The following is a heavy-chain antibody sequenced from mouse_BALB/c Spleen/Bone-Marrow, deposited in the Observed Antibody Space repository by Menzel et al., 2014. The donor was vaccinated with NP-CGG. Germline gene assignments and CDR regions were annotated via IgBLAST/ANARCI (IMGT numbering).Heavy chain of an antibody. CDR2: INPGSGDT. CDR1: GYAFTTYL. V-gene: IGHV1-54*01. D-gene: IGHD4-1*01. Sequence: QVQLQQSGAELVRPGTSVKVSCKASGYAFTTYLIEWVKQRPGQGLEWIGVINPGSGDTHYNEKFKDKATLTADESSSTAYMQLSSLTSDDSAVYFCARNANWLFTYWGQGTLVTVSA. CDR3: ARNANWLFTY. J-gene: IGHJ3*01.